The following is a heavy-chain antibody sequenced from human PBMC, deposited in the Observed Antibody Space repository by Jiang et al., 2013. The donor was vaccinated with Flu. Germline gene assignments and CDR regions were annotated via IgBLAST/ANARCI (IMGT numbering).Heavy chain of an antibody. CDR2: INPSGGSA. Sequence: EVKKPGASVKISCKTSGYAFTGYFVHWVRQAPGQGLEWMGIINPSGGSATYAQKFQGRVTVTRDKSTRTVYMDFSGLKSEDTAVYYCAKNLGDSRDEFWGQGTLVTVSS. CDR1: GYAFTGYF. V-gene: IGHV1-46*01. J-gene: IGHJ4*02. D-gene: IGHD3-10*01. CDR3: AKNLGDSRDEF.